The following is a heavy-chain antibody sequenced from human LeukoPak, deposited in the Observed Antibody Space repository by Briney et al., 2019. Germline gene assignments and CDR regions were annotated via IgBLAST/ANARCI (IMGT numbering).Heavy chain of an antibody. V-gene: IGHV1-2*02. CDR2: INPNSGGT. CDR3: ARETHYYDSSSLDY. CDR1: GYTFTGYY. D-gene: IGHD3-22*01. Sequence: ASVKVSCKASGYTFTGYYMHWVRQAPGQGLEWMGWINPNSGGTNYAQKFQGRVTMTRDTSISTAYMELSRLRSDDTAVYYCARETHYYDSSSLDYWGQGTLVTVSS. J-gene: IGHJ4*02.